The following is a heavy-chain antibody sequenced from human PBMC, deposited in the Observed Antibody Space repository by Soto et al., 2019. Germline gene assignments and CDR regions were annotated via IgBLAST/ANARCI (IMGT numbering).Heavy chain of an antibody. V-gene: IGHV4-61*01. D-gene: IGHD6-6*01. CDR2: IDYSGTT. CDR3: ERDLVEYSSSLYGGSYYYRMDV. CDR1: GASVNSVSYY. J-gene: IGHJ6*02. Sequence: SDTLSLTCTVSGASVNSVSYYWSWIRQPPGKGLEWFGFIDYSGTTTYNPSLKSRVTISVDTPNNQFSLKLRSVTATAPAVYFCERDLVEYSSSLYGGSYYYRMDVWGQGNTVTVSS.